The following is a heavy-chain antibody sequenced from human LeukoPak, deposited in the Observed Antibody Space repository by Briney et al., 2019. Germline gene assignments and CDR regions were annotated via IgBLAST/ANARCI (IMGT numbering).Heavy chain of an antibody. D-gene: IGHD3-10*01. J-gene: IGHJ4*02. V-gene: IGHV1-69*04. CDR1: GGTSSSYA. CDR2: IIPILGIA. CDR3: AIAPHYGSGPYYFDY. Sequence: SVKVSCKASGGTSSSYAIRWVRQAPGQGLEWMGRIIPILGIANYAQKFQGRVTITADKSTSTAYVELSSLRSEDTAVYYCAIAPHYGSGPYYFDYWGQGTLVTVSS.